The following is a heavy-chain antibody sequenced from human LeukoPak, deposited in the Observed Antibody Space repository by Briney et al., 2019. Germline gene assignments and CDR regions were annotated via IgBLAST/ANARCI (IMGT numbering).Heavy chain of an antibody. CDR1: GYTFTGYY. CDR2: INPNSGGT. Sequence: ASVKVSCKASGYTFTGYYMHWVRQAPGQGRKWMGWINPNSGGTNYAQKFQGRVTMTRDTSISTAYMELSRLRSDDTAVYYCARAGVGASRAFDIWGQGTMVTVSS. V-gene: IGHV1-2*02. CDR3: ARAGVGASRAFDI. D-gene: IGHD1-26*01. J-gene: IGHJ3*02.